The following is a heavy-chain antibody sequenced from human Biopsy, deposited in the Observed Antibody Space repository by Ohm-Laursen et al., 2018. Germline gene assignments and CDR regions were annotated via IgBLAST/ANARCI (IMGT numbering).Heavy chain of an antibody. V-gene: IGHV4-39*01. CDR2: IFYRGST. Sequence: GTLSLTCTASGGSISNNNYYWGWIRQPPGKGLEWIGSIFYRGSTHYKPSLKSQVNISVDTSKNQFSLKLNSVTAADTAVYYCARDYDTSGYYCDSWGQGTLVTVSS. J-gene: IGHJ5*01. CDR3: ARDYDTSGYYCDS. D-gene: IGHD3-22*01. CDR1: GGSISNNNYY.